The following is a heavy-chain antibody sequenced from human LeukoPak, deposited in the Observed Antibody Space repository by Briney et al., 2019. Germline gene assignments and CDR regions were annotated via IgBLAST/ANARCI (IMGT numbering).Heavy chain of an antibody. J-gene: IGHJ5*02. CDR1: GGPISSGSYY. V-gene: IGHV4-61*02. Sequence: SETLSLTCTVSGGPISSGSYYWSWIRQPAGKGLEWIGRIYTSGSTNYNPSLKSRVTISVDTSKNQFSLKLSSVTAADTAVYYCARDSVLGYCSSTSCYERFAWFDPWGQGTLVTVSS. D-gene: IGHD2-2*01. CDR2: IYTSGST. CDR3: ARDSVLGYCSSTSCYERFAWFDP.